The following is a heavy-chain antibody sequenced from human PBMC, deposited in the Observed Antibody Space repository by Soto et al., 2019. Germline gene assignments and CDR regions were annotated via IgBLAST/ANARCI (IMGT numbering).Heavy chain of an antibody. J-gene: IGHJ4*02. Sequence: SETLSLTCTVSGGSVSSCSYYWSWIRQPPGKGLEWIGYIYSGSTNYNPSLKSRVTISVDTSKNQFSLKLTSVTAADTAVYYCASSGAPARYLFDYWGQGTLVTVSS. CDR2: IYSGST. V-gene: IGHV4-61*01. D-gene: IGHD1-26*01. CDR3: ASSGAPARYLFDY. CDR1: GGSVSSCSYY.